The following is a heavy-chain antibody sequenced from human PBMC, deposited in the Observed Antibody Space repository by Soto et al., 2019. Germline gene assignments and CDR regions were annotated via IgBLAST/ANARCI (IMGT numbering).Heavy chain of an antibody. CDR1: GYSFIGYF. Sequence: ASVKVSCKASGYSFIGYFIHWVRQAPGQGLEWMGWINPDSGGTNYAQKFRGRVTMTRDKSISTAYMELSSLRSGDTAVYYCGRRYSSSSSHVDYWGQGTLVTVSS. V-gene: IGHV1-2*02. CDR3: GRRYSSSSSHVDY. J-gene: IGHJ4*02. CDR2: INPDSGGT. D-gene: IGHD6-6*01.